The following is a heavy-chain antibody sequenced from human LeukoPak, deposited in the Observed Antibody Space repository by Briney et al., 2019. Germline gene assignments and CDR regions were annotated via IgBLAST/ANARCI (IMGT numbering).Heavy chain of an antibody. D-gene: IGHD5-18*01. CDR2: IYPGDSDT. CDR1: GYIFTSYW. J-gene: IGHJ4*02. Sequence: GESLKISCEGSGYIFTSYWIAWVRQMPGKGLEWVGIIYPGDSDTKYSPSFQGQVTISADKSINTAYLQWSSLEASDTAMYFCARRGTAMDYWGQGTLVTVSS. CDR3: ARRGTAMDY. V-gene: IGHV5-51*01.